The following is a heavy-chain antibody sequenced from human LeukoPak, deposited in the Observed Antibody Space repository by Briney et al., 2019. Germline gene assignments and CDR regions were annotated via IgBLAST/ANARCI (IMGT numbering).Heavy chain of an antibody. D-gene: IGHD6-19*01. CDR1: GYTFTGYY. CDR2: INPNSGGT. CDR3: ARGGYSSGWYGWFDP. J-gene: IGHJ5*02. V-gene: IGHV1-2*02. Sequence: ASVKVSCKASGYTFTGYYMHWVRQAPGQGLEWMGWINPNSGGTNYAQKFQGRVTKTRDTSISTAYMELSRLRSDDTAVYYCARGGYSSGWYGWFDPWGQGTLVTVSS.